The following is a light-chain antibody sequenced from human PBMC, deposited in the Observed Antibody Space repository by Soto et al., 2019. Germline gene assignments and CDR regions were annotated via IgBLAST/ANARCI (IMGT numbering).Light chain of an antibody. CDR2: DAS. Sequence: IQMTQSPSTLSASVGDRVTITCRASQSISSWLAWYQQKPGKAPKLLIYDASSLESGVPSRFSGSGSGTELTLTISSLQPDDFATYYCQQYKSYSRTFGQGTKVDIK. V-gene: IGKV1-5*01. CDR1: QSISSW. CDR3: QQYKSYSRT. J-gene: IGKJ1*01.